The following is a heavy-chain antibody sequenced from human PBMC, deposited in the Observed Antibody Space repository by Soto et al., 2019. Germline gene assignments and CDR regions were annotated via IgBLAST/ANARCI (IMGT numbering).Heavy chain of an antibody. D-gene: IGHD6-13*01. Sequence: VQLVESGGGLVQPGGSLRLSCAASGFTVSRNYLSWVRQAPGKGLEWVSVIYSGGTTDYADSVKGRFTISRDNSKNTVYLQMNSLRAEDTAVYCCARGQQYYFDYWGQGALVTVSS. CDR1: GFTVSRNY. CDR2: IYSGGTT. V-gene: IGHV3-66*01. J-gene: IGHJ4*02. CDR3: ARGQQYYFDY.